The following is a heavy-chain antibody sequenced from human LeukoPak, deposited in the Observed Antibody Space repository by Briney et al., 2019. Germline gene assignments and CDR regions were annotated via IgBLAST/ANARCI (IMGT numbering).Heavy chain of an antibody. V-gene: IGHV4-59*01. CDR2: IYYSGST. Sequence: SETLSLTRTVSVGSISSYYWSWIRQPPGKGLEWIGYIYYSGSTNYTTSLKSRVTISVATSKHQSSLKLKSVTSAHTGVYYCARELRPGATRSGFVPRCQGTLDTVSS. CDR3: ARELRPGATRSGFVP. D-gene: IGHD1-26*01. CDR1: VGSISSYY. J-gene: IGHJ5*02.